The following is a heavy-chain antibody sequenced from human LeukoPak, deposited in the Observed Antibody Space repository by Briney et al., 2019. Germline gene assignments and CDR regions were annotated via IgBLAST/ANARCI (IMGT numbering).Heavy chain of an antibody. D-gene: IGHD3-9*01. CDR3: AXXMRFDWTPYYFDY. Sequence: GGSLRLSCAASGFTXXSYAMSWVXQAPGXXXXXXXXXXXSXXXXXXXXXXXXXFTXXXDNSKXXLXLQMNSLRAEDTAVYYXAXXMRFDWTPYYFDYWGQGTLVTVSS. CDR1: GFTXXSYA. CDR2: XXXSXXXX. J-gene: IGHJ4*02. V-gene: IGHV3-23*01.